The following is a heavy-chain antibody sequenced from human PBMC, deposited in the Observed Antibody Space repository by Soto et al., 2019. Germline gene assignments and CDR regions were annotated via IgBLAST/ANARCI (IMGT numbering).Heavy chain of an antibody. D-gene: IGHD2-8*01. CDR1: GFTFSSYD. V-gene: IGHV3-13*04. J-gene: IGHJ1*01. CDR3: GRDTDVVPPGHHMTHEDL. CDR2: IGTAGDT. Sequence: PGGSLRLSCAASGFTFSSYDMHWVRQPTEKGLEWVSAIGTAGDTYYPGSVKGRFTISRENAKNSLYLQMNSLRAGDTAVYFCGRDTDVVPPGHHMTHEDLWGPGTLVTVSS.